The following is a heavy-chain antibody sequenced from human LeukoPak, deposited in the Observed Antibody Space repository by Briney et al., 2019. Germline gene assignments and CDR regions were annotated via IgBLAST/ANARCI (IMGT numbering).Heavy chain of an antibody. CDR2: IIPIFGTA. D-gene: IGHD3-10*01. CDR1: GGTFSSYA. CDR3: ARNLMVRGVIIIGAFDI. V-gene: IGHV1-69*01. J-gene: IGHJ3*02. Sequence: SVKVSCKASGGTFSSYAISWVRQAPGQGLKWMGGIIPIFGTANYAQKFQGRVTITADESTSTAYMELSSLRSEDTAVYYCARNLMVRGVIIIGAFDIWGQGTMVTDSS.